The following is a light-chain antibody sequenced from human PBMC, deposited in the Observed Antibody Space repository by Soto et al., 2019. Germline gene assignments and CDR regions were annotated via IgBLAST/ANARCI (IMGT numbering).Light chain of an antibody. CDR2: DVS. V-gene: IGLV2-14*01. CDR3: SSYTSSSTV. Sequence: QSALTQPASVSGSPGQSITISCTGTSSDVGGYNYVSWYQQHPVKAPKLMIYDVSNRPSGVSNRFSGSKSGNTASLTISGLQAEDEADYYCSSYTSSSTVFGTGTKLTVL. J-gene: IGLJ1*01. CDR1: SSDVGGYNY.